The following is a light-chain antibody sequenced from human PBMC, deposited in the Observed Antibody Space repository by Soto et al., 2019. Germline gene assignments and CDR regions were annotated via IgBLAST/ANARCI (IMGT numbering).Light chain of an antibody. V-gene: IGKV1-33*01. J-gene: IGKJ2*01. CDR1: QDISNY. CDR2: DAS. Sequence: DIQMTQSPSSLSASVGDIVTITCQASQDISNYLNWYQQKPGKAPKLLIYDASNLETGVSSRFSGSGSGTDFTFTISSLQPEDIAAYYCQQYDNLPPYTFGQGTKLEIK. CDR3: QQYDNLPPYT.